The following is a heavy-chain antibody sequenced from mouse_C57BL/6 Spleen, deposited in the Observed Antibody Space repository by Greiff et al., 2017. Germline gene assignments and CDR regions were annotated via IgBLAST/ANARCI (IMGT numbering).Heavy chain of an antibody. CDR1: GFSLTSYG. CDR2: IWSDGST. CDR3: ARHQGYALYAMDY. V-gene: IGHV2-6-1*01. J-gene: IGHJ4*01. Sequence: VKVVESGPGLVAPSQSLSITCTVSGFSLTSYGVHWVRQPPGKGLEWLVVIWSDGSTTYNSALKSRLSISKDNSKSQVFLKMNSLQTEDTAMYYCARHQGYALYAMDYWGQGTSVTVSS.